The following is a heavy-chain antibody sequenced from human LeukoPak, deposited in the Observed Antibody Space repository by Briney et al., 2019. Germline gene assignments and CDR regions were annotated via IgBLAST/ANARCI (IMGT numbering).Heavy chain of an antibody. Sequence: SETLSLTCTVSGDSVSSGSYYWSWIRQPPGKGLEWIGYIYYSGSTNYNPSLKSRVTISVDTSKSQFSLKLSSVTAADTAVYYCARHGTPGTNLNWFDPWGQGTLVTVSS. CDR2: IYYSGST. CDR1: GDSVSSGSYY. J-gene: IGHJ5*02. D-gene: IGHD1-1*01. CDR3: ARHGTPGTNLNWFDP. V-gene: IGHV4-61*01.